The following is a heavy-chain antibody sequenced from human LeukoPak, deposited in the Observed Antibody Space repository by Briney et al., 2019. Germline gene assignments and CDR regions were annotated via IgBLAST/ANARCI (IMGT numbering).Heavy chain of an antibody. CDR3: ARSYYGSGSYYRGYYYMDV. J-gene: IGHJ6*03. CDR2: IIPIFGTA. D-gene: IGHD3-10*01. Sequence: GASVKVSCKASGGTFSSYAISWVRQAPGQGLEWMGGIIPIFGTANYAQKFQGRVTITADESTSTAYMELSSLRSEDTAVYYCARSYYGSGSYYRGYYYMDVWGKGTTVTVSS. CDR1: GGTFSSYA. V-gene: IGHV1-69*01.